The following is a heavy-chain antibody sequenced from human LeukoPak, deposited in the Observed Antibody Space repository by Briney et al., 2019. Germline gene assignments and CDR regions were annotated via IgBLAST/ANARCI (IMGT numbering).Heavy chain of an antibody. CDR3: ARGAGGSGTFRAYYYYGMDV. D-gene: IGHD3-10*01. CDR1: GGSFGGYY. J-gene: IGHJ6*02. CDR2: INHSGST. Sequence: SETLSLTCAVYGGSFGGYYWSWIRQPPGKGLEWIGEINHSGSTNYNPSLKSRVTISIDTSKNQVSLKLISVTAADAAVYYCARGAGGSGTFRAYYYYGMDVWGQGTTVTVSS. V-gene: IGHV4-34*01.